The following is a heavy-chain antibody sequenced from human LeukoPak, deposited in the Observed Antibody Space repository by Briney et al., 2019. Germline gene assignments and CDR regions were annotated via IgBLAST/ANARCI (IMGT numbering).Heavy chain of an antibody. V-gene: IGHV4-39*01. Sequence: SETLSLTCTVSGGSISSGGYYWGWIRQPPGKGLEWIGSIYYSGSTYYNPSLKSRVTISVDTSKNQFSLKLSSVTAADTAVYYCARRRGGRYYDFWSGPSLALYGMDVWGQGTTVTVSS. CDR2: IYYSGST. J-gene: IGHJ6*02. D-gene: IGHD3-3*01. CDR1: GGSISSGGYY. CDR3: ARRRGGRYYDFWSGPSLALYGMDV.